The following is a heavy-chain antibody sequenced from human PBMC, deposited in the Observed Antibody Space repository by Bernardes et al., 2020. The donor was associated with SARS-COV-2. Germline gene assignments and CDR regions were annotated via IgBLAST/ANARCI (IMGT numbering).Heavy chain of an antibody. J-gene: IGHJ4*02. CDR1: GGSMSNSAFY. Sequence: ETLSLTCTVSGGSMSNSAFYWGWIRQPPGKGLEWIGSISHGGIPYYSPSLRSRLSISVDMSKNLLSLRLNSMTASDTAVYYCARRISGTMFDNWGQGTLVTVSS. V-gene: IGHV4-39*01. CDR3: ARRISGTMFDN. D-gene: IGHD1-20*01. CDR2: ISHGGIP.